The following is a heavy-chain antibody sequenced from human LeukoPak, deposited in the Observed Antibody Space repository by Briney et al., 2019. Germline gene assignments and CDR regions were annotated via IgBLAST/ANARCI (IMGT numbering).Heavy chain of an antibody. CDR2: IYPGDSDT. Sequence: GESLKISCKGSGYSFTSYWIGWVRQMPGKGLEWMGIIYPGDSDTRYSPSFQGQVTISADKSTSTAYLQWSSLKASDTAMYYCARSQTIFGVVITNWFDPWGQGTLVTVSS. J-gene: IGHJ5*02. D-gene: IGHD3-3*01. V-gene: IGHV5-51*01. CDR3: ARSQTIFGVVITNWFDP. CDR1: GYSFTSYW.